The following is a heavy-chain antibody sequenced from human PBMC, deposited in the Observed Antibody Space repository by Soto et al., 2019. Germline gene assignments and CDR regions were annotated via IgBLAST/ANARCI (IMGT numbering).Heavy chain of an antibody. CDR1: GFTFDDYG. CDR3: ARDLTPLLRAWWFDP. D-gene: IGHD2-15*01. CDR2: INWNGGST. J-gene: IGHJ5*02. Sequence: PGGSLRLSCAASGFTFDDYGMSWVRQAPGKGLEWVSGINWNGGSTGYADSVKGRFTISRDNAKNSLYLQMNSLRAEDTALYHCARDLTPLLRAWWFDPWGQGTLVTVSS. V-gene: IGHV3-20*01.